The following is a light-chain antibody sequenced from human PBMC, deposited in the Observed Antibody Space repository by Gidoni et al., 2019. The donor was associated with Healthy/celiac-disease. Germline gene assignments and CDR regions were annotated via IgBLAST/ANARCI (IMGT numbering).Light chain of an antibody. CDR3: QQSYSTLLT. CDR1: QRISSY. Sequence: DIQLTKSPDSLSASVGDRVTITCRASQRISSYLNWYQQKPGKAPKLLIYAASSLQSGVPSRFSGSGSGTDFTLTISSLQPEDFATYYCQQSYSTLLTFGGGTKVEIK. V-gene: IGKV1-39*01. CDR2: AAS. J-gene: IGKJ4*01.